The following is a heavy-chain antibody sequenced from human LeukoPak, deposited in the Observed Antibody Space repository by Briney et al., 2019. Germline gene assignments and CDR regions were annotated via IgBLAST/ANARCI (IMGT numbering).Heavy chain of an antibody. D-gene: IGHD6-19*01. Sequence: PGESLKISCQGSGSPFTSYWIGWVRQLPGKGLEWMGIIYPGDSDTIYSPPFQGQVTISADKSISTAYLQWSSLKASDTAMYYCARREIPSSGWDYWGQGTLVTVSS. CDR3: ARREIPSSGWDY. J-gene: IGHJ4*02. V-gene: IGHV5-51*01. CDR2: IYPGDSDT. CDR1: GSPFTSYW.